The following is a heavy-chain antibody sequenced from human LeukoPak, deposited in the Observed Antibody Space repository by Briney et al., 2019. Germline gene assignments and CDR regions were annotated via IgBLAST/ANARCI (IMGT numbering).Heavy chain of an antibody. CDR1: GFTFSTYA. Sequence: GRSLRLSCAASGFTFSTYAMHWVRQAPGKGLEWVAVISYDGDNKYYADSVKGRFTISRDNAKNTLYLQMNSLRAEDTAVYYCGRGFSIVPAGIPDYWGQGTLVTVSS. J-gene: IGHJ4*02. V-gene: IGHV3-30-3*01. CDR3: GRGFSIVPAGIPDY. D-gene: IGHD2-2*02. CDR2: ISYDGDNK.